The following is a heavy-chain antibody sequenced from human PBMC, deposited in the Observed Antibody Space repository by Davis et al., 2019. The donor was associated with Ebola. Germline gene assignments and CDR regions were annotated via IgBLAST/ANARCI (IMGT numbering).Heavy chain of an antibody. CDR1: GGSISNYY. CDR3: AATRAAAKPFDP. CDR2: FSQTGRCT. J-gene: IGHJ5*02. V-gene: IGHV4-59*01. D-gene: IGHD6-13*01. Sequence: SETLSLTCTVSGGSISNYYWSWIRLAPGKGLEYLGHFSQTGRCTHYNPSLKSRVTISVDTSKNQFSLKLSSVTAADTAVYYCAATRAAAKPFDPWGQGTLVTVSS.